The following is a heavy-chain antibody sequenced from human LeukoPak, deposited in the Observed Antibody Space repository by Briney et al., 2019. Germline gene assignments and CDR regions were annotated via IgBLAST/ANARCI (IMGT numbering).Heavy chain of an antibody. D-gene: IGHD6-19*01. CDR2: ISSSGSTI. CDR3: AGDLAVAGTAPFDY. Sequence: GGSLRLSCAASGFTFSSYEMNWVRQAPGKGLEWVSYISSSGSTIYYADSVKGRFTISRDNAKNSLYLQMNSLRAEDTAVYYCAGDLAVAGTAPFDYWGQGTLVTVSS. CDR1: GFTFSSYE. J-gene: IGHJ4*02. V-gene: IGHV3-48*03.